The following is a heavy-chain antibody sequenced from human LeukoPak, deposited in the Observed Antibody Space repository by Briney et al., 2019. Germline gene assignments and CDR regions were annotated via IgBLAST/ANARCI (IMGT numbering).Heavy chain of an antibody. CDR2: IYSGIST. CDR3: AKAPPPSHGYSGYD. J-gene: IGHJ4*02. Sequence: QPGGSLRLSCVASGFTFSGFWMSWVRQAPGKGLEWVSVIYSGISTYYADSVKGRFTISRDNSKNTLYLQMNSLRAEDTAVYYCAKAPPPSHGYSGYDWGQGTLVTVSS. D-gene: IGHD5-12*01. CDR1: GFTFSGFW. V-gene: IGHV3-66*01.